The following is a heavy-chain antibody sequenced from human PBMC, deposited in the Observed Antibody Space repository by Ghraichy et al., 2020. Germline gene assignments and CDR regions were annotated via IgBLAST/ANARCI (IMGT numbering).Heavy chain of an antibody. CDR3: KTDDPRWDY. Sequence: GGSLRLSCAASGFIFTNYDMHWVRQAPGKGPEWVGRIKSQIDGGTIDYATLVKDRFTISRDDSKSTLHLQMNSLNIDDTAVYYCKTDDPRWDYWGQGTLVTVSS. D-gene: IGHD6-13*01. J-gene: IGHJ4*02. CDR1: GFIFTNYD. V-gene: IGHV3-15*01. CDR2: IKSQIDGGTI.